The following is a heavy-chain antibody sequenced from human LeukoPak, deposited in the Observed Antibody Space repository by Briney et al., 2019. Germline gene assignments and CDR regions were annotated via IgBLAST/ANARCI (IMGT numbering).Heavy chain of an antibody. V-gene: IGHV4-4*07. CDR1: GGSISSYY. D-gene: IGHD3-22*01. CDR2: VYTSGST. Sequence: SETLSLTCTVSGGSISSYYWSWIRQPAGKGLEWIGRVYTSGSTNYNPSLKSRVTMSVDTSKNQFSLKLSSVTAADTAVYYCARVFYYYDSSGRDYYYMDVWGKGTTVTVSS. CDR3: ARVFYYYDSSGRDYYYMDV. J-gene: IGHJ6*03.